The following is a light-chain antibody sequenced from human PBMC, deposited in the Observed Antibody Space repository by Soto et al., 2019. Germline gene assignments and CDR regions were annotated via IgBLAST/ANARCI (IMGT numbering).Light chain of an antibody. J-gene: IGKJ3*01. V-gene: IGKV3-20*01. Sequence: EIVLTQSPGTLSWSPGERATLSCRASQSISISYLAWYQQKPGQAPRLLLYGASTRANGIPDRFSGSGSGTDFTLTIDRLEPEDFALYYCQRYSTSARLNFGPGTKVDI. CDR3: QRYSTSARLN. CDR1: QSISISY. CDR2: GAS.